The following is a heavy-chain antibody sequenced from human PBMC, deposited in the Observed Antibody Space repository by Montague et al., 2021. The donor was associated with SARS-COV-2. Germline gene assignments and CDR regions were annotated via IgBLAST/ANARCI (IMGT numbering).Heavy chain of an antibody. D-gene: IGHD1-14*01. CDR3: ARQVWRKDFDF. J-gene: IGHJ4*02. CDR1: GGSITRSDYY. V-gene: IGHV4-39*01. Sequence: SETLSLTCSVSGGSITRSDYYWVWIRQAPGKGLDWIATVHSSGTTYFKTSLKSRAIISIDTSKNQFSLTLKSVTAADTSVYFCARQVWRKDFDFWGQGKQVTVSA. CDR2: VHSSGTT.